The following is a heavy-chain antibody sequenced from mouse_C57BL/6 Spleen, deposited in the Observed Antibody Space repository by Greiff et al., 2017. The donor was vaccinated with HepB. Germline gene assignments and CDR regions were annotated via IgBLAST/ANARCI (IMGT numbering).Heavy chain of an antibody. V-gene: IGHV1-82*01. D-gene: IGHD1-1*01. Sequence: VKLMESGPELVKPGASVKISCKASGYAFSSSWMNWVKQRPGKGLEWIGRIYPGDGDTNYNGKFKGKATLTADKSSSTAYMQLSSLTSEDSAVYFCAREGYYYGSSYGGYFDVWGTGTTVTVSS. CDR3: AREGYYYGSSYGGYFDV. CDR1: GYAFSSSW. CDR2: IYPGDGDT. J-gene: IGHJ1*03.